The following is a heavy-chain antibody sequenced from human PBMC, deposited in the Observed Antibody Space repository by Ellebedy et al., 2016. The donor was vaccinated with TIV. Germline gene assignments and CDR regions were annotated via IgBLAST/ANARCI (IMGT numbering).Heavy chain of an antibody. CDR1: GGSFSDYY. V-gene: IGHV4-34*01. D-gene: IGHD3-3*01. Sequence: SETLSLTCAVYGGSFSDYYWSWIRQPPGKGLEWIGEINHSGSTNYNPSLKSRVTISVDTSKHQFSRKLSSVTAADTAVYFCARGLITIFGVVTRDAFDIWGQGTMVTVSS. J-gene: IGHJ3*02. CDR3: ARGLITIFGVVTRDAFDI. CDR2: INHSGST.